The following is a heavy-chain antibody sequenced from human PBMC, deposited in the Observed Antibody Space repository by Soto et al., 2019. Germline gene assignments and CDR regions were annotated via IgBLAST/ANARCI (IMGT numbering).Heavy chain of an antibody. CDR1: GFTFSTSV. Sequence: QVQLVESGGGVVQPGRSLRLSCAASGFTFSTSVMHWVRQAPGKGLEYVAVISYDGRDKVYADSLKGRFTISRDNSMNTLYLQMNSLRAEDTAVYYCAREGGNWCRDHWGQGTLFTVSS. V-gene: IGHV3-30*03. D-gene: IGHD2-15*01. CDR2: ISYDGRDK. J-gene: IGHJ4*02. CDR3: AREGGNWCRDH.